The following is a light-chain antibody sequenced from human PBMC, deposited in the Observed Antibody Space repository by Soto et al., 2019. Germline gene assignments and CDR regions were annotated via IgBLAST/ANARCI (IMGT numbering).Light chain of an antibody. Sequence: EIVLTQSPGTLSLSPGERATLSCRASQSVTSSFLAWYQQKPGQAPRLLIYGASSRATGIPDRFSGSGSGAYFTLTISGLEPEDFAVYYCQQYGSSRWTFGQGTKVEIK. V-gene: IGKV3-20*01. CDR3: QQYGSSRWT. CDR1: QSVTSSF. J-gene: IGKJ1*01. CDR2: GAS.